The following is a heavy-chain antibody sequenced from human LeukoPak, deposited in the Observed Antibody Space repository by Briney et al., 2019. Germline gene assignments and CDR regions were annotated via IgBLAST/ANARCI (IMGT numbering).Heavy chain of an antibody. J-gene: IGHJ4*02. CDR2: ISGSGGST. Sequence: GGSLRLSCAASGFTFSSYGMSWVRQAPGKGLEWVSAISGSGGSTYYADSVKGRFTISRDNSKNTLYLQMNSLRAEDTAIYYCAKRQYYDILTGDFDYWGQGTLVTVSS. V-gene: IGHV3-23*01. CDR3: AKRQYYDILTGDFDY. D-gene: IGHD3-9*01. CDR1: GFTFSSYG.